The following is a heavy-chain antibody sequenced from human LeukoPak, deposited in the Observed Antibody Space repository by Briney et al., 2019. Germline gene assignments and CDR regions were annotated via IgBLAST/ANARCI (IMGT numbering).Heavy chain of an antibody. J-gene: IGHJ4*02. CDR2: VNPNGGRT. D-gene: IGHD3-22*01. Sequence: ASVKVSCKASENTFTNYYMHWVRQAPGQGLEWLGIVNPNGGRTAYAQNFQGRVSMTRDTSTTTVYMELSSLRSDDTAVYYCARVETYYYDSSGYISLIDYWGQGTLVTVSS. V-gene: IGHV1-46*01. CDR3: ARVETYYYDSSGYISLIDY. CDR1: ENTFTNYY.